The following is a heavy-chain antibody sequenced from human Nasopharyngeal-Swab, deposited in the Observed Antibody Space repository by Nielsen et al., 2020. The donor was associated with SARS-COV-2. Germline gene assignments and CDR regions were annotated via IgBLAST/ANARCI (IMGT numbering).Heavy chain of an antibody. Sequence: GESLKISCAASGFTFSSYAMGWVRQAPGKGLEWVSAISGSGGSTYYADSVKGRFTISRDNSKNTLYPQMNSLRAEDTAVYYCAKDLVKAVAGPYYFDYWGQGTLVTVSS. CDR1: GFTFSSYA. J-gene: IGHJ4*02. D-gene: IGHD6-19*01. CDR3: AKDLVKAVAGPYYFDY. CDR2: ISGSGGST. V-gene: IGHV3-23*01.